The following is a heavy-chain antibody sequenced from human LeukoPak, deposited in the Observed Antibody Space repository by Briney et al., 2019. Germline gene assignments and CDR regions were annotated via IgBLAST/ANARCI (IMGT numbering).Heavy chain of an antibody. J-gene: IGHJ4*02. CDR3: AKVDTATVMTIFFDC. V-gene: IGHV3-23*01. D-gene: IGHD5-18*01. CDR1: GFTFSSYA. CDR2: VSGSGGST. Sequence: PGGSLRLSCAASGFTFSSYAMSWVRQAPGKGLEWVSAVSGSGGSTYYADSVKGRFTISRDSSKNTLYLQMNSLRAEDTAVYYCAKVDTATVMTIFFDCWGQGTLVTVAS.